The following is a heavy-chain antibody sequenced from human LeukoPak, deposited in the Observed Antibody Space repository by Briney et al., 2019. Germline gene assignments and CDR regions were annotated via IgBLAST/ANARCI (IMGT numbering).Heavy chain of an antibody. V-gene: IGHV1-69*04. CDR3: ARDTVVVPAAHVFDY. CDR1: GGTFSSYA. CDR2: IIPILGIA. J-gene: IGHJ4*02. D-gene: IGHD2-2*01. Sequence: ASVKVSCKASGGTFSSYAISWVRQAPGQGLEWMGRIIPILGIANYAQKFRGRVTITADKSTSTAYMELSSLRSEDTAVYYCARDTVVVPAAHVFDYWGQGTLVTVSS.